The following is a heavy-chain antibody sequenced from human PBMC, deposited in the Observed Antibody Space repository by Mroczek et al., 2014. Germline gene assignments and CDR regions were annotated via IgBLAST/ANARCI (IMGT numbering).Heavy chain of an antibody. Sequence: KESGPGLVKPSETLSLTCTVSGGSISSSSYYWGWIRQPPGKGLEWIGSIYYSGSTYYNPSLKSRVTISVDTSKNQFSLKLSSVTAADTAVYYCARKGYCSGGSCSFWYFDLWGRGTLVTVSS. CDR2: IYYSGST. V-gene: IGHV4-39*01. CDR1: GGSISSSSYY. J-gene: IGHJ2*01. D-gene: IGHD2-15*01. CDR3: ARKGYCSGGSCSFWYFDL.